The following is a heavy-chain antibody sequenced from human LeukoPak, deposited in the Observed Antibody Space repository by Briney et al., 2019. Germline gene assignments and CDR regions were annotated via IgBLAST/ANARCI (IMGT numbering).Heavy chain of an antibody. V-gene: IGHV1-46*01. D-gene: IGHD3-3*01. Sequence: ASVKVSCKASGYSFTSNYIHWVRQAPGQGLEWMGMIYPRDGSTSYAQKFQGRVTMTEDTSTDTAYMELSSLRSEDTAVYYCATHGGGYDFWSGYYRPLNYWGQGTLVTVSS. CDR1: GYSFTSNY. CDR3: ATHGGGYDFWSGYYRPLNY. J-gene: IGHJ4*02. CDR2: IYPRDGST.